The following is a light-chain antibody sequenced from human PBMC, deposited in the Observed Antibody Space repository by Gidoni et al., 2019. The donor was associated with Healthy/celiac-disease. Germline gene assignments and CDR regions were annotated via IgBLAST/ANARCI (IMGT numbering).Light chain of an antibody. V-gene: IGKV3-11*01. Sequence: IVLTQSPATLSLSPGERATLSCSASQSVSSYLAWYQQKPGQAPRLLIYDASNTATGIPARFRGSGSGTDFTLTISSLEPEDFAVYYCQQRSKWPPITFGQGTRLEIK. CDR3: QQRSKWPPIT. J-gene: IGKJ5*01. CDR2: DAS. CDR1: QSVSSY.